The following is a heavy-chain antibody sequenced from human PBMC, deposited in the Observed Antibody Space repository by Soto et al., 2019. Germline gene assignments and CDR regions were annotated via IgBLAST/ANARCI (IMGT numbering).Heavy chain of an antibody. Sequence: ASVKVSCKASGYTFNTFGITWVRQAPGQGLEWMGCVSGYSDKRDYSRKLQDRITLTADPSTTTSYMELRSLTSDDTAVYYCARGWGKYFGGNDVWG. J-gene: IGHJ6*02. V-gene: IGHV1-18*01. CDR1: GYTFNTFG. CDR3: ARGWGKYFGGNDV. D-gene: IGHD2-15*01. CDR2: VSGYSDKR.